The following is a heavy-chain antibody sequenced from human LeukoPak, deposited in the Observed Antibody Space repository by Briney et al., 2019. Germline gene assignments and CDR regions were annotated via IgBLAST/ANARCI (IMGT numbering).Heavy chain of an antibody. Sequence: TSETLSLTCTVSGGSISSHYWSWIRQPPGKGLEWIGYIEHSGSTSYNPSLKSRVTIFVDTSKNLFSLILTSVTPADTAVYYCARLGQGSSGWYGIAFDIWGQGTMVTVSS. V-gene: IGHV4-59*11. CDR1: GGSISSHY. D-gene: IGHD6-19*01. CDR2: IEHSGST. J-gene: IGHJ3*02. CDR3: ARLGQGSSGWYGIAFDI.